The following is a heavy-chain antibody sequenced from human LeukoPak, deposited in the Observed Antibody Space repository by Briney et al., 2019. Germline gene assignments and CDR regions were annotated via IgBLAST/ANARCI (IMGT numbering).Heavy chain of an antibody. D-gene: IGHD5-24*01. CDR3: ARGRDGYTFDY. CDR1: GLTVSSNY. Sequence: GGSLRLSCAASGLTVSSNYMSWVRQAPGKGLEWVSVIYSGGSTYYADSVKGRFTISRDNSKNTLYLQMNSLRAEDTAVYYCARGRDGYTFDYWGQGTLVTVSS. J-gene: IGHJ4*02. CDR2: IYSGGST. V-gene: IGHV3-66*01.